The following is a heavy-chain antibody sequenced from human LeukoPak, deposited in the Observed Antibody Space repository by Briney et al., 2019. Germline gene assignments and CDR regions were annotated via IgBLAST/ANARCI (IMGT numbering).Heavy chain of an antibody. CDR1: GFTFSDYY. D-gene: IGHD1-1*01. CDR3: ARDYNSDGAFDP. V-gene: IGHV3-11*01. Sequence: GGSLRLSCAASGFTFSDYYMSWIRQAPGKGLEWVSYISTSGNTMYYADSVKGRFTISRDNAKNLLYLQMNSLRTEDTAVYYCARDYNSDGAFDPWGQGTLVTVSP. CDR2: ISTSGNTM. J-gene: IGHJ5*02.